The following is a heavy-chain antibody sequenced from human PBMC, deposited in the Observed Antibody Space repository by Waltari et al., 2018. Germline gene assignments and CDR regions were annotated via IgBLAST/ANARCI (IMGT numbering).Heavy chain of an antibody. D-gene: IGHD2-15*01. CDR1: GDSMTTSYC. Sequence: QLQLQESGPGLVKPSGTLSLTCAVSGDSMTTSYCWSWVRQSPGKGLEWIGQVRGDGRTNYNPSVASRVTISLDTSTNQYSLRVTSATAADTAVYYCARDRGRGLYLDSWGQGILVTVSS. CDR2: VRGDGRT. CDR3: ARDRGRGLYLDS. J-gene: IGHJ4*02. V-gene: IGHV4-4*02.